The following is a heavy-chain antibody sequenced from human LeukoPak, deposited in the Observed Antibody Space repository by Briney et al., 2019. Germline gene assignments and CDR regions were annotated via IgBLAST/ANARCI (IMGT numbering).Heavy chain of an antibody. J-gene: IGHJ2*01. V-gene: IGHV4-39*01. CDR2: IYYRGST. D-gene: IGHD1-14*01. CDR3: ARHQPSFYWYFDL. Sequence: PSETLSLTCTVSGGSISSDSYYWGWISQPPGKGLEWVGSIYYRGSTYYNPSLKSRVTISVDTSKNQFSLKLSFVTAADTAVYYCARHQPSFYWYFDLWGRGTLVTVSS. CDR1: GGSISSDSYY.